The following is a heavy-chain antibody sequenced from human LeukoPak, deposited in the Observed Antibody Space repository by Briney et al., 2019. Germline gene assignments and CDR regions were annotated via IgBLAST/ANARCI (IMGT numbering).Heavy chain of an antibody. CDR2: ISGSTIST. J-gene: IGHJ4*02. CDR3: ARDYYYDSSGYYYAKHFDY. Sequence: PGGSLRLSCAASGFTFSSYAMKWVRQAPGKGLEWVSAISGSTISTNYADSVKGRFTISRDNSKNTLYLQMNSLRAEDTAVYYCARDYYYDSSGYYYAKHFDYWGQGTLVTVSS. V-gene: IGHV3-23*01. CDR1: GFTFSSYA. D-gene: IGHD3-22*01.